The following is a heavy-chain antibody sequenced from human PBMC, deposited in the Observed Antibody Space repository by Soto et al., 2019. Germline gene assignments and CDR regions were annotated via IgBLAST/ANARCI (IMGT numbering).Heavy chain of an antibody. J-gene: IGHJ4*02. CDR3: ARVYGDYEIDY. CDR1: GGSISSYY. V-gene: IGHV4-59*01. CDR2: IYYSGST. Sequence: SETLSLTCTVSGGSISSYYWSWIRQPPGKGLEWIGYIYYSGSTNYNPSLKSRVTISVDTSKNQFSLKLSSVTAADTAVYYCARVYGDYEIDYWGQGTLVTVSS. D-gene: IGHD4-17*01.